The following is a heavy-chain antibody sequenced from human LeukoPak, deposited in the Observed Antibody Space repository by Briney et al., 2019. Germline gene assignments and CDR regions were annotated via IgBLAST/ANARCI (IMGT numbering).Heavy chain of an antibody. CDR2: IVVGSGYT. J-gene: IGHJ3*02. CDR1: GLTFTSSA. D-gene: IGHD3-16*01. V-gene: IGHV1-58*02. CDR3: AADTYGRDAFDI. Sequence: SVKVSCKASGLTFTSSAMQWVRQARGQRLEWIGWIVVGSGYTNYAQKSQERVTVTRDMSTSTAYMELSSLRSEDTAVYYCAADTYGRDAFDIWGQGTMVTVSS.